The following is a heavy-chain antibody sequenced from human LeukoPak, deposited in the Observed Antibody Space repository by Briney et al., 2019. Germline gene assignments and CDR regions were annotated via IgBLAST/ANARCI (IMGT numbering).Heavy chain of an antibody. CDR3: ASPSPGFDP. CDR2: IYHSGFT. J-gene: IGHJ5*02. Sequence: SETLSLTCTLSNFSINNGYYWGWIRQPPGKGLEWIGSIYHSGFTYSNPSLKSRVTISVDTSKNQFSLKLNSVTAADTAVYYCASPSPGFDPWGQGTLVTVSS. CDR1: NFSINNGYY. V-gene: IGHV4-38-2*02.